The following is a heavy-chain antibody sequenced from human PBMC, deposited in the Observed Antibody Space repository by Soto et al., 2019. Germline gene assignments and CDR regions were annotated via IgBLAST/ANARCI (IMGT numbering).Heavy chain of an antibody. D-gene: IGHD3-16*02. Sequence: QVQLVQSGAEVKKPGSSVKVSCKASGGTFSSYAISWVRQAPGQGLEWMGGLIPIYGAANYAQKFQGRVTITADESTTTAYMERGNLRSEDTAVYYCAREYRPWPDEPANWFDPWGQGTLVTVSS. CDR3: AREYRPWPDEPANWFDP. CDR2: LIPIYGAA. CDR1: GGTFSSYA. J-gene: IGHJ5*02. V-gene: IGHV1-69*12.